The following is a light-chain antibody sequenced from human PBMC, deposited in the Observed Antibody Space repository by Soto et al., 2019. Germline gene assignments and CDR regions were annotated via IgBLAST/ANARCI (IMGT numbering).Light chain of an antibody. CDR1: SSNIGAGYD. CDR3: QSYDSSLSGYVV. J-gene: IGLJ2*01. CDR2: GNS. V-gene: IGLV1-40*01. Sequence: QSVRTQPPSVSGAPGQRVTMSCTGSSSNIGAGYDVHWYQQLPGTAPKLLIYGNSNRPSGVPDRFSGSKSGTSASLAITGLQAEDEADYYCQSYDSSLSGYVVFGGGTQLTVL.